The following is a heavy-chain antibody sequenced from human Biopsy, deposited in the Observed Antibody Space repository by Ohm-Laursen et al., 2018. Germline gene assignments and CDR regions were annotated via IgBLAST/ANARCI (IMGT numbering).Heavy chain of an antibody. D-gene: IGHD3-10*01. CDR3: TLEGAGFDN. CDR2: IRSKAKSYAT. J-gene: IGHJ4*02. Sequence: SLRLSCAASGFTFRASAVHWVRQASGKGLAWVGRIRSKAKSYATAYAASVTGRFTISRDDSKKTTYLQMNSLKTEDTAVYYCTLEGAGFDNWGQGTLVTVSS. V-gene: IGHV3-73*01. CDR1: GFTFRASA.